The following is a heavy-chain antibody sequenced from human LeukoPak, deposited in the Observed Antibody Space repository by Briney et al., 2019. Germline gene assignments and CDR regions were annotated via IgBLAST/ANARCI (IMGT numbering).Heavy chain of an antibody. Sequence: PGGSLRLSCAASGFTFNAFGMNWVRQAPGKGLEWVSYIGTTSGAIYYADSVKGRFTISRDSAKNSLYLQMNSLRDEDTAVYFCVGGIGWLPDHWGQGTLVTVSS. J-gene: IGHJ4*02. CDR1: GFTFNAFG. CDR2: IGTTSGAI. CDR3: VGGIGWLPDH. D-gene: IGHD5-12*01. V-gene: IGHV3-48*02.